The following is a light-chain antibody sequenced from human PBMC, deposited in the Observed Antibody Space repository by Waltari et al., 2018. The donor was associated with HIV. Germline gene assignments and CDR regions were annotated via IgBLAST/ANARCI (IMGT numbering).Light chain of an antibody. CDR3: SSYAGSNNVV. CDR1: SSAVGGYNY. J-gene: IGLJ2*01. V-gene: IGLV2-8*01. Sequence: QSALTPPPSASGSPGQSVTISCTGTSSAVGGYNYVSWYQQHPGKAPKLMIYGVNTPPSGVPDRFSGSKSGNTASLTVSGLQAEDEAEYYCSSYAGSNNVVFGGGTKLTVL. CDR2: GVN.